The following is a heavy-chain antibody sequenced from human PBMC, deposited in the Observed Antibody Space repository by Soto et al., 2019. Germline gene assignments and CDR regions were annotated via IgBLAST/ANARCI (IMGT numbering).Heavy chain of an antibody. CDR3: ARDIGSGESLVDY. D-gene: IGHD6-19*01. CDR1: GFTFSSYG. CDR2: IWYDGSNK. Sequence: GGSLRLSCAASGFTFSSYGMHWVRQAPGKGLEWVAVIWYDGSNKYYADSVKGRFTISRDNSKNTLYLQMNGLRAEDTAVYYCARDIGSGESLVDYWGQGTLVTVSS. J-gene: IGHJ4*02. V-gene: IGHV3-33*01.